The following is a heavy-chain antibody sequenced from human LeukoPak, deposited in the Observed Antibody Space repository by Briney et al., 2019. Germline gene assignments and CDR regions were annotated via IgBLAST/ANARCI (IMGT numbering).Heavy chain of an antibody. CDR1: GGSFSGYY. D-gene: IGHD2-15*01. Sequence: SETLSLTCAVYGGSFSGYYWSWIRQPPGKGLEWIGEINHSGSTNYNPSLKSRVTISVDTSKNQFSLKLSSVTAADTAVYYCARGDIVVVVAAAHSFDAFDIWGQGTMVTVSS. CDR3: ARGDIVVVVAAAHSFDAFDI. CDR2: INHSGST. J-gene: IGHJ3*02. V-gene: IGHV4-34*01.